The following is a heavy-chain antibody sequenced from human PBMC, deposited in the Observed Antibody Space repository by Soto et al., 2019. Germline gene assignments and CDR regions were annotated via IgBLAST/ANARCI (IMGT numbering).Heavy chain of an antibody. CDR1: GYTFTSYD. J-gene: IGHJ6*03. CDR3: ARALKRITIFGVVISPMDV. V-gene: IGHV1-8*01. Sequence: ASVKVSCKASGYTFTSYDINWVRQATGQGLEWMGWMNPNSGNTGYAQKFQGRVTMTRNTSISTAYMELSSLRSEDTAVYYCARALKRITIFGVVISPMDVWGKGTTVTVSS. D-gene: IGHD3-3*01. CDR2: MNPNSGNT.